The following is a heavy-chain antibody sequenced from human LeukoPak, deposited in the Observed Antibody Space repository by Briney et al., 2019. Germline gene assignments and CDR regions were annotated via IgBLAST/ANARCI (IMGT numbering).Heavy chain of an antibody. V-gene: IGHV3-23*01. CDR3: AKQGFGC. CDR2: ISGSADNT. CDR1: GFTSGSHA. J-gene: IGHJ4*02. Sequence: GGSLRLSCAASGFTSGSHAMSWVRQAPGEGLEWVSTISGSADNTNYAEAVKGRFTISRDNSKNTMYLQMNSLRAEDTAVYYCAKQGFGCWGQGTLVTVSS.